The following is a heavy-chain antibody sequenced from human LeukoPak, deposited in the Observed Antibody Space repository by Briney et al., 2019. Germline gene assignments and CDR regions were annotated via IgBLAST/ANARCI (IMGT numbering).Heavy chain of an antibody. Sequence: SGPTLVNPPQTLTLTCTFSGFSLSTSGVGVGWIRQPPGKALEWLALIYWNDDKRYSPSLKSRLTITKDTSKNQVVLTMTNMDPVDTATYYCAHSRSGPGIAAAGPAHWGQGTLVTVSS. D-gene: IGHD6-13*01. CDR3: AHSRSGPGIAAAGPAH. J-gene: IGHJ4*02. CDR1: GFSLSTSGVG. V-gene: IGHV2-5*01. CDR2: IYWNDDK.